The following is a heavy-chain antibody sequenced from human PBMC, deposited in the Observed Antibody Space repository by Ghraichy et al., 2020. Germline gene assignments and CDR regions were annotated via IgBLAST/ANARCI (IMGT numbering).Heavy chain of an antibody. D-gene: IGHD2-2*01. Sequence: SETLSLTCTVSGGSISSGSYYWSWIRQPAGKGLEWIGRIYTSGSTDYNPSLKSRVTISVDTSKNQFSLKLTSVTAADTAVYYCARDCPLPFTSCHHFDYWGQGTLVTVSS. CDR1: GGSISSGSYY. CDR3: ARDCPLPFTSCHHFDY. V-gene: IGHV4-61*02. CDR2: IYTSGST. J-gene: IGHJ4*02.